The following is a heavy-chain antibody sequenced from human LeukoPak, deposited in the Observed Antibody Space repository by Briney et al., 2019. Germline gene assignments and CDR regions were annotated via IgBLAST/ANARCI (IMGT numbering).Heavy chain of an antibody. CDR2: IRLDGITA. V-gene: IGHV3-30*02. Sequence: GGSLRLSCSTFGFTFSDYAFHWVRQAPGKGLEWVAFIRLDGITAYYTDSVKGRFTISRDNSKNTLYLQMNSLRAEDTAVYYCARDPLRSTIFGVVTNAFDIWGQGTMVTVSS. D-gene: IGHD3-3*01. CDR1: GFTFSDYA. J-gene: IGHJ3*02. CDR3: ARDPLRSTIFGVVTNAFDI.